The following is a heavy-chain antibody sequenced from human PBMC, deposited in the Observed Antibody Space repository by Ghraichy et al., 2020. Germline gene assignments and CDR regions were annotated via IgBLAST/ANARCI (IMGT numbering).Heavy chain of an antibody. J-gene: IGHJ4*02. CDR3: ATVGRKWKLDY. D-gene: IGHD1-20*01. Sequence: GGSLRLSCAASGFTFSSYWMHWVRQAPGKGLVWVSRINSDGSSTTYADSVKGRFTISRDNAKNTLYLQMNSLRAEDAAVYFCATVGRKWKLDYWGQGTLVTVSS. CDR1: GFTFSSYW. V-gene: IGHV3-74*03. CDR2: INSDGSST.